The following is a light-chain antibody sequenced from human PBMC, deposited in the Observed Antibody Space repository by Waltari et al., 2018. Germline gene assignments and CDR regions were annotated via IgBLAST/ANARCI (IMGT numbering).Light chain of an antibody. V-gene: IGKV3-15*01. CDR1: QSVSSN. CDR2: GAS. J-gene: IGKJ4*01. Sequence: EIVMTQSPATLSVSPGERATPACRASQSVSSNLAWYQQKPGQAPRVLIYGASTRATGIPARFSGSGSGTEFTLTINSLQSEDFAVYYCQQYNNWSPLTFGGGTKVEIK. CDR3: QQYNNWSPLT.